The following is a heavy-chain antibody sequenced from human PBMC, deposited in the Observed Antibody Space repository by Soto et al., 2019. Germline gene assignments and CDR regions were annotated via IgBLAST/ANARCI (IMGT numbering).Heavy chain of an antibody. J-gene: IGHJ6*03. CDR3: AKLRGSTYVYHMDV. CDR1: GFIFSNYA. D-gene: IGHD3-16*01. Sequence: EVHLLESGGGLVQPGGSLRLSCAASGFIFSNYAVSWVRQAPGKGLEWVSGISGSGGLTYYADSVKGRFTISRDNSRDTLYLQMNSLRAEDTAVYYCAKLRGSTYVYHMDVWGKGTTVTVSS. CDR2: ISGSGGLT. V-gene: IGHV3-23*01.